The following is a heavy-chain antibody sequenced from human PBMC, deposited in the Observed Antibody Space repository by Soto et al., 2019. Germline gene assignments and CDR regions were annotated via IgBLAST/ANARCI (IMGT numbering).Heavy chain of an antibody. D-gene: IGHD4-4*01. CDR3: AREDDYGNRYINYVLDV. V-gene: IGHV3-30-3*01. CDR2: ISFDGTKK. CDR1: GVPFKIYA. J-gene: IGHJ6*01. Sequence: GGSLRLSCAAAGVPFKIYALHWVRQAPGKGLEWVAVISFDGTKKYYSDSVKGRFTISRDNLKNTLYLQMNNLRVEDAALYFCAREDDYGNRYINYVLDVWGQGTTVTVS.